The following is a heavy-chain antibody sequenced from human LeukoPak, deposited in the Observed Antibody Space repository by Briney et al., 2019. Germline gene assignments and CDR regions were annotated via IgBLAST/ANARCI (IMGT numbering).Heavy chain of an antibody. CDR2: INLGGNEV. CDR1: GFAFNTYW. J-gene: IGHJ4*01. CDR3: ASGRHDFVH. Sequence: PGGSLRLSCAASGFAFNTYWMTWDRQAPGKGLEWVANINLGGNEVHYVDSLKDRFTISRDNARNSLYLQMSSLRAEDTAVYYCASGRHDFVHWGHGTLVTVSS. D-gene: IGHD3-16*01. V-gene: IGHV3-7*01.